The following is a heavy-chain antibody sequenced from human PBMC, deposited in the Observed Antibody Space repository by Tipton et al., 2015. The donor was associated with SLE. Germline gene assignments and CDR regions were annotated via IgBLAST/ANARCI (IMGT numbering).Heavy chain of an antibody. CDR3: ARALGSMRAEYLKD. Sequence: TLSLTCAVYGGSFSGYYWSWIRQPPGKGLEWFGEINHSGTTNYNPSLKSRVIISVDTSKNQFSLRLSSVTAADTAVYYCARALGSMRAEYLKDCVQGSLVTVSS. V-gene: IGHV4-34*01. CDR2: INHSGTT. CDR1: GGSFSGYY. D-gene: IGHD2-8*01. J-gene: IGHJ1*01.